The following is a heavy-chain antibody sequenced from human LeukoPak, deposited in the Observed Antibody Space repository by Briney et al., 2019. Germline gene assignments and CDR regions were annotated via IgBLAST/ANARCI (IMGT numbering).Heavy chain of an antibody. CDR3: AKDRHQYTGSSYYFDY. CDR2: ISYDGSNE. J-gene: IGHJ4*02. CDR1: GFTFSSYV. V-gene: IGHV3-30*04. D-gene: IGHD1-26*01. Sequence: GGTLRLSCAASGFTFSSYVMHWVRQAPGKGLEWAAIISYDGSNEYYADSVKGRFTISRDNSKNTLYLQMNSLRAADTAVYYCAKDRHQYTGSSYYFDYWGQGTLVTVSS.